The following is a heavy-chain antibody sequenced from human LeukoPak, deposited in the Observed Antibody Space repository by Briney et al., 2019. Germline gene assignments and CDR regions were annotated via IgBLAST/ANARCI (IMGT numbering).Heavy chain of an antibody. CDR3: ARLKPPTYYDFWSGSWFLDV. CDR2: INHSGST. V-gene: IGHV4-34*01. Sequence: KPSETLSLTGAVYGGSFSGYYWSWIRQPPGKGLEWIGEINHSGSTNYNPSLKSRVTISVDTSKNQFSLKLSSVTAADTAVYYCARLKPPTYYDFWSGSWFLDVWGKGTTVTVSS. D-gene: IGHD3-3*01. CDR1: GGSFSGYY. J-gene: IGHJ6*04.